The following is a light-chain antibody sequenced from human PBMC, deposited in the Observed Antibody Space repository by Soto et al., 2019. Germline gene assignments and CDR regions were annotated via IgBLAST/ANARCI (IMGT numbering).Light chain of an antibody. CDR2: GAS. CDR1: QSVSSSY. V-gene: IGKV3-20*01. Sequence: EIVLTQSPGTLSLSLGERATLSCRASQSVSSSYLAWYQQKPGQAPRLLFYGASSRATGIPDRVGGSGSGTDSTLTISRLEAEDFAVYYCQQYGSSPLTFGGGTKVEIK. J-gene: IGKJ4*01. CDR3: QQYGSSPLT.